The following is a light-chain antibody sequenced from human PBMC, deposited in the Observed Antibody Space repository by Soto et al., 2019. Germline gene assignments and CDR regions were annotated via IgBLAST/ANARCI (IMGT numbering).Light chain of an antibody. Sequence: DIQMTEYPYTLSASLGDRFTITCRASQSISSWLAWYQQKPGKAPKLLIYDASSLESGVPSRFSGSGSGTEFTLTISSLQPDDFATHYCQQYNSYSGGTFGQGGKVDIK. J-gene: IGKJ1*01. CDR1: QSISSW. CDR2: DAS. V-gene: IGKV1-5*01. CDR3: QQYNSYSGGT.